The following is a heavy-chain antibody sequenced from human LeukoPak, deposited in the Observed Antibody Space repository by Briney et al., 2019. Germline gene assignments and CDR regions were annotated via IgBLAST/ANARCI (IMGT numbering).Heavy chain of an antibody. V-gene: IGHV1-8*01. CDR1: GYTFTSYD. CDR2: MNPNSGNT. D-gene: IGHD6-19*01. J-gene: IGHJ4*02. Sequence: ASVKVFCKASGYTFTSYDINWVRQATGQGLEWMGWMNPNSGNTGYAQKFQGRVTMTRNTSISTAYMELSSLRSEDTAVYYWGGKGGGYSSGTTYYFDYWGQGTLVTVSS. CDR3: GGKGGGYSSGTTYYFDY.